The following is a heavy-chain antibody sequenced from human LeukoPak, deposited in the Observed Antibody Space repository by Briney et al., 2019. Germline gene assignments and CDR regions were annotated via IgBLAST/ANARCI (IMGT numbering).Heavy chain of an antibody. Sequence: SETLSLTCTVSGDSFSSSTYYWSWIRQPAGKGLEWIGRMSTSGSTSYNPSLKSRVTISVDRSKNQFSLKLSSVTAADTAVYYCARGTSGATMKDWGQGTLVTVSS. V-gene: IGHV4-61*02. CDR2: MSTSGST. CDR1: GDSFSSSTYY. J-gene: IGHJ4*02. D-gene: IGHD1-26*01. CDR3: ARGTSGATMKD.